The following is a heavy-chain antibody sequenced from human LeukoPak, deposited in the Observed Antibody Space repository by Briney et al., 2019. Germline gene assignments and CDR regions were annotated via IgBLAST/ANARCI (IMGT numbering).Heavy chain of an antibody. Sequence: PSGTLSLTCTVSGGSISSNNWWSWVRQPPGKGLEWIGEIYRSGSTNYNPSLKNRVTISVDKSKNQFSLELSSVTAADTAVYYCARPGPYGDYAFDYWGQGTLVTVSS. CDR3: ARPGPYGDYAFDY. CDR2: IYRSGST. V-gene: IGHV4-4*02. CDR1: GGSISSNNW. D-gene: IGHD4-17*01. J-gene: IGHJ4*02.